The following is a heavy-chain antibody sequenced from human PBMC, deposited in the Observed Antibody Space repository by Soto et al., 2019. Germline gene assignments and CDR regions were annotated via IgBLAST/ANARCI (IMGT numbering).Heavy chain of an antibody. CDR3: ARGETYLGV. V-gene: IGHV1-69*01. D-gene: IGHD3-16*01. CDR2: IIPIFSSR. CDR1: RDTFNKYA. J-gene: IGHJ6*02. Sequence: QVQLVQSGAEVKKPGSSVKFSCKTSRDTFNKYAFNWVRQAPGQGLEWMGWIIPIFSSRNYAEKFQGRVTITADDSTSTAYMELRSLRFDDTAVYYCARGETYLGVWGQGTTVTVSS.